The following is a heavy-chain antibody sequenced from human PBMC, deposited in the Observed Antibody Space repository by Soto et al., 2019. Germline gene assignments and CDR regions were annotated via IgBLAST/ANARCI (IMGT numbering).Heavy chain of an antibody. CDR3: AKDLMAPRVTATAPLAY. CDR1: GFMFSDYG. D-gene: IGHD3-10*01. Sequence: QVQLVESGGGVVQPGNSLRLSCAASGFMFSDYGVHWVRQAPGKGLEWVSVISFDGSNKFYGDSVKGRFTVSRENSKNTLYRQMNSLRAEDTAVYYCAKDLMAPRVTATAPLAYWSQGTLVTVVS. V-gene: IGHV3-30*18. J-gene: IGHJ4*02. CDR2: ISFDGSNK.